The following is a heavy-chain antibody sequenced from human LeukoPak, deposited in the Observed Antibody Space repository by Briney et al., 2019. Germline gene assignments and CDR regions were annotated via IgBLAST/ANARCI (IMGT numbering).Heavy chain of an antibody. CDR3: ARETSSYYGDYPGGIDY. CDR1: GGSISSGGYY. D-gene: IGHD4-17*01. J-gene: IGHJ4*02. Sequence: NPSETLSLTCTVSGGSISSGGYYWSWIPQHPGKGLEWIGYIYYSGSTYYNPSLKSRVTISVDTSKNQFSLKLSSVTAADTAVYYCARETSSYYGDYPGGIDYWGQGTLVTVSS. V-gene: IGHV4-31*03. CDR2: IYYSGST.